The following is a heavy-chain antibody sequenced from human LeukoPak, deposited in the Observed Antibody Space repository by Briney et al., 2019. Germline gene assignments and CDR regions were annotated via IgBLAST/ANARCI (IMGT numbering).Heavy chain of an antibody. D-gene: IGHD6-19*01. CDR3: ARPYNSGWYGSFDI. Sequence: SETLSLTCTVSGGAISTYYWSWIRQPPGKGLEWIGYIYYSGSTNYNPSLKSRVTISVDTSKNQFSLKLSSVTAADTAVYYCARPYNSGWYGSFDIWDQGTMATVSS. CDR1: GGAISTYY. V-gene: IGHV4-59*08. J-gene: IGHJ3*02. CDR2: IYYSGST.